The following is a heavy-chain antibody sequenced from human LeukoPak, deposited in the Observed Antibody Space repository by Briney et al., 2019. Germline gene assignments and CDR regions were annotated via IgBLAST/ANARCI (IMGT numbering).Heavy chain of an antibody. V-gene: IGHV3-49*04. CDR3: TRQSYCSGGSCFRPIDY. Sequence: GGFLRLSCTASGFTFGDYAMSWVRQAPGKGLEWVGFIKSKTYGETTEYAASVKGRFTISRDNSKSIAYLQMNSLNTEDTAVYYCTRQSYCSGGSCFRPIDYWGQGTLVTVSS. D-gene: IGHD2-15*01. J-gene: IGHJ4*02. CDR1: GFTFGDYA. CDR2: IKSKTYGETT.